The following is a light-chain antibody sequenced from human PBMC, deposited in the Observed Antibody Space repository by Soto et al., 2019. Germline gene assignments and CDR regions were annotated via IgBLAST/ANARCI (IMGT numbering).Light chain of an antibody. CDR3: CSYAGTYTWV. CDR2: AFN. Sequence: QSVLTQPRSVSGSPGQSVTISCTGTSSDVGGYKFVSWYQQHPGKAPKLMIYAFNKRPSGVPDRFSGSKSGNTASLTISGLQAEDEADYYCCSYAGTYTWVFGGGTKLTVL. CDR1: SSDVGGYKF. V-gene: IGLV2-11*01. J-gene: IGLJ3*02.